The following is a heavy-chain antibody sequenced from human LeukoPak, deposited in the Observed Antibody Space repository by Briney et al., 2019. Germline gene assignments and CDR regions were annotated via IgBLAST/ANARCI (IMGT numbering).Heavy chain of an antibody. J-gene: IGHJ5*02. D-gene: IGHD3-22*01. CDR2: INHSGST. CDR3: AFNYYDSSGYYNNWFDP. CDR1: GGSVFIGGYY. V-gene: IGHV4-34*01. Sequence: SQTLSLTCTVSGGSVFIGGYYWSWIRQPPGKGLEWIGEINHSGSTNYNPSLKSRVTISVDTSKNQFSLKLSSVTAADTAVYYCAFNYYDSSGYYNNWFDPWGQGTLVTVSS.